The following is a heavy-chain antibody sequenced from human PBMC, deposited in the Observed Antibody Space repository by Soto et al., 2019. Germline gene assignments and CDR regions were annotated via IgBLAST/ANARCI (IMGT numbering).Heavy chain of an antibody. CDR1: GFSLSTSGVG. CDR3: AHSVQDSSSWTGFDY. Sequence: QITLKESGPTLVKPTQTLTLTCTFSGFSLSTSGVGVGWIRQPPGKALEWLALIYWDDDKRYSPSLNNRLTITNDTSKNQVVITMTNMDPVDTATYYCAHSVQDSSSWTGFDYWGQGTLVTVSS. V-gene: IGHV2-5*02. CDR2: IYWDDDK. D-gene: IGHD6-13*01. J-gene: IGHJ4*02.